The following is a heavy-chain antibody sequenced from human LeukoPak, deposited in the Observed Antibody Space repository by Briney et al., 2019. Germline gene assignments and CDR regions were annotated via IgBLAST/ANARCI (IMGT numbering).Heavy chain of an antibody. Sequence: SETLSLTCTVSGGSISSGSYYWSWIRQPAGKGLEWIGRIYTSGSTNYNPSLKSRVTISVDTSKNQFSLKLSSVTAADTAVYYCAREDIVVVPAAIGPYYYYYMDVWGKGTTVTISS. CDR2: IYTSGST. V-gene: IGHV4-61*02. J-gene: IGHJ6*03. CDR1: GGSISSGSYY. D-gene: IGHD2-2*01. CDR3: AREDIVVVPAAIGPYYYYYMDV.